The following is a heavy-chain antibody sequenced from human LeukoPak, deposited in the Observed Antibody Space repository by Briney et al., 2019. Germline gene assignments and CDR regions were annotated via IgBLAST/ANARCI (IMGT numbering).Heavy chain of an antibody. CDR2: INPNSGGT. Sequence: ASVKVSCKASGYTFIDYYMHWVRQAPGQGLEWMGWINPNSGGTNYAQKFQGRVTMTRDTSISTAYMELSRLRSDDTAVYYCARDLGIAVAGNFNYYYMDVWGKGTTVTISS. CDR3: ARDLGIAVAGNFNYYYMDV. D-gene: IGHD6-19*01. J-gene: IGHJ6*03. V-gene: IGHV1-2*02. CDR1: GYTFIDYY.